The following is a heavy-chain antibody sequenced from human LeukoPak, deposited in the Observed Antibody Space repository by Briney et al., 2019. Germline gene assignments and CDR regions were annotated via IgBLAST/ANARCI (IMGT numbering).Heavy chain of an antibody. D-gene: IGHD4-17*01. V-gene: IGHV3-23*01. J-gene: IGHJ4*02. CDR1: GFIFTNYA. CDR2: ISGSGGST. Sequence: PGGSLRLSCAASGFIFTNYAITWVRQAPGKGLEWVSAISGSGGSTYYGDSVKGRFTISRDNSKNTVYLQMNSLRAEDTAVYYCARDTDTVTTILDYWGQGTLVTVSS. CDR3: ARDTDTVTTILDY.